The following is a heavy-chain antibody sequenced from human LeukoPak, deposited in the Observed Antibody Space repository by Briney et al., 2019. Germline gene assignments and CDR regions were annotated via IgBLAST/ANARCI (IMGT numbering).Heavy chain of an antibody. CDR2: ISAYNGNT. Sequence: RASVKVSCKSSVYTFTSYGISWVRQAPGQGLEWMGWISAYNGNTNYAQKLQGRVTMTTDTSTSTAYMELRSLRSDDTAVYYCARGPGYYDILTGYYSTLDYWGQGTLVTVSS. V-gene: IGHV1-18*01. CDR1: VYTFTSYG. CDR3: ARGPGYYDILTGYYSTLDY. D-gene: IGHD3-9*01. J-gene: IGHJ4*02.